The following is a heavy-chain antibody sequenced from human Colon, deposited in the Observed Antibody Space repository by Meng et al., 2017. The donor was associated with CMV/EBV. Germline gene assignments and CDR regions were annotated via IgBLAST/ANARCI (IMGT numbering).Heavy chain of an antibody. J-gene: IGHJ4*01. V-gene: IGHV4-30-2*01. D-gene: IGHD4/OR15-4a*01. Sequence: SVHGAIYPWTWIRQPPGKGLEWIGYIYLSGHTHYNPSLRSRVTLSLDTANDRFSLNLTSVTAADTAIYYCARANDFGRTGSPYYFDSWGHGALVTVSS. CDR3: ARANDFGRTGSPYYFDS. CDR1: SVHGAIYP. CDR2: IYLSGHT.